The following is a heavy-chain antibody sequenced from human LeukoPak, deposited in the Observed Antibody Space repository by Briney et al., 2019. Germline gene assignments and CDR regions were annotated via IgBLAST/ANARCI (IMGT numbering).Heavy chain of an antibody. CDR2: IYSGGST. D-gene: IGHD5-18*01. V-gene: IGHV3-53*04. Sequence: GGSLRLSCAASGFTVSNNYMNRVRQAPGKGLEWVSVIYSGGSTYYADSVKGRFTISRHNSNNTLYLQMNSLRDEDTAVYYCARETKYGGYSYGFLDYWGQGTPVTVSS. J-gene: IGHJ4*02. CDR3: ARETKYGGYSYGFLDY. CDR1: GFTVSNNY.